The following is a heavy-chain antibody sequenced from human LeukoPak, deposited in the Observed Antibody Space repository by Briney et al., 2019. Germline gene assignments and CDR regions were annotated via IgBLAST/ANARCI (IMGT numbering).Heavy chain of an antibody. CDR2: INPNSGGT. J-gene: IGHJ4*02. D-gene: IGHD4-11*01. CDR1: GYTFTGYY. V-gene: IGHV1-2*02. CDR3: ARAFNSIQPLDY. Sequence: ASVKVSCKASGYTFTGYYMHWVRQAPGQGLEWMGWINPNSGGTNYAQKFQGRVTMTRDTSISTAYMELSSLRSEDTAMYYCARAFNSIQPLDYWGQGTLVTVSS.